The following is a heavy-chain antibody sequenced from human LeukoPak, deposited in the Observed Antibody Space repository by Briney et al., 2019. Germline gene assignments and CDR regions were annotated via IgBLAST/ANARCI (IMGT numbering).Heavy chain of an antibody. Sequence: GESLKISCKGSGYSFTSYWIGWMRQMPGKGLEWMGIIYPGDSDTRYSPSFQGQVTISADKSISTAYLQWSSLKASDTAMYYCARLAYYYDSSGYSQNAPSGFYYYMDVWGKGTTVTVSS. CDR2: IYPGDSDT. D-gene: IGHD3-22*01. V-gene: IGHV5-51*01. CDR1: GYSFTSYW. CDR3: ARLAYYYDSSGYSQNAPSGFYYYMDV. J-gene: IGHJ6*03.